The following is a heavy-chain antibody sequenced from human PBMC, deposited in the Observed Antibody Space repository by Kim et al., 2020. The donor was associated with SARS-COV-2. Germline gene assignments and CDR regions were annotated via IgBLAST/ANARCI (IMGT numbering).Heavy chain of an antibody. CDR1: GFTVSGYW. V-gene: IGHV3-7*01. D-gene: IGHD6-25*01. J-gene: IGHJ4*02. Sequence: GGSLRLSCAASGFTVSGYWMAWLRQSPGKGLEWVANITPDGSLKFYVDSVEGRFTVSRDNAKNSVYLQMNGLRAEDTAVYYCARDDGFRSIDHWGQGTLDTVSS. CDR2: ITPDGSLK. CDR3: ARDDGFRSIDH.